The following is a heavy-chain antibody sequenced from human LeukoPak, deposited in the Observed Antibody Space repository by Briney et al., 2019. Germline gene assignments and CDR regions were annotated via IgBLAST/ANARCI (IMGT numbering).Heavy chain of an antibody. CDR3: ARDDSSGYYWVAFDY. Sequence: GGSLRLSCAASGFTVSSNYMSWVRQAPGKGLEWVSVIYSGGSTYYADSVKGRFTISRDNSKNTLYLQMNSLRAEDTAVYYCARDDSSGYYWVAFDYWGQGTLVTVSS. D-gene: IGHD3-22*01. J-gene: IGHJ4*02. CDR2: IYSGGST. CDR1: GFTVSSNY. V-gene: IGHV3-66*01.